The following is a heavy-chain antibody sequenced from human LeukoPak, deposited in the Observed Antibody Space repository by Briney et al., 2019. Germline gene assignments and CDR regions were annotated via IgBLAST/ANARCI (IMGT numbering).Heavy chain of an antibody. D-gene: IGHD2-2*01. V-gene: IGHV1-8*01. CDR1: GYTFTNYD. CDR3: ARPHCSSTDCHPPEWFDP. CDR2: MNPNSGNT. J-gene: IGHJ5*02. Sequence: ASVKVSCKTSGYTFTNYDINWVRQATGQGLEWMGWMNPNSGNTGYAQKFQGRVTMTRNTSISTAYMELSSLRSEDTAVYYCARPHCSSTDCHPPEWFDPGGQGTLGTVS.